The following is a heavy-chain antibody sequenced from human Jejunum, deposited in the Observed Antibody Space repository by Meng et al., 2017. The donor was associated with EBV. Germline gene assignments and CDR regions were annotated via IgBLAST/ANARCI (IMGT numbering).Heavy chain of an antibody. D-gene: IGHD3-3*01. CDR3: ARDVLHYDFWSGYFDH. CDR2: ISPYNGNT. Sequence: QDQLVQSGAEVKKPGASVKVSCKASGYIFTNYGISWVRQAPGQGLEWMGWISPYNGNTDSAQKFQGRVTMTTDTSTNTAYMELRSLSSDDTAVYFCARDVLHYDFWSGYFDHWGQGPLVTVAS. CDR1: GYIFTNYG. V-gene: IGHV1-18*01. J-gene: IGHJ4*02.